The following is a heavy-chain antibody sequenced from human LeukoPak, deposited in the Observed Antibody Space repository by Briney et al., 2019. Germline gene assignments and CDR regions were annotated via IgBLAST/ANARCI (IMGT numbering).Heavy chain of an antibody. CDR1: GFTFRSYW. D-gene: IGHD2-2*01. V-gene: IGHV3-7*01. J-gene: IGHJ4*02. CDR3: ARDLDVETAAMPGGY. CDR2: IKEDGSER. Sequence: PGGSLRLSCATSGFTFRSYWMSWVRQAPGKGPEWVANIKEDGSERNYVDSVKGRFTISRDNAQNSLYLQLNSLRAADTAVYYCARDLDVETAAMPGGYWGQGTLVTVSS.